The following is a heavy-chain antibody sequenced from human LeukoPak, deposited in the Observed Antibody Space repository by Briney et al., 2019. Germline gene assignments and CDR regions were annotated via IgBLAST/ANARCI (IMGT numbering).Heavy chain of an antibody. CDR2: IYYSGST. J-gene: IGHJ2*01. V-gene: IGHV4-39*07. D-gene: IGHD2-21*02. Sequence: PSETLSLTCTVSGGSISSSSYYWGWIRQPPGKGLEWIGSIYYSGSTYYNPSLKSRVTISVDTSKNQFSLKLSSVTAADTAVYYCARVDIRVTIGWYFDLWGRGTLVTVSS. CDR3: ARVDIRVTIGWYFDL. CDR1: GGSISSSSYY.